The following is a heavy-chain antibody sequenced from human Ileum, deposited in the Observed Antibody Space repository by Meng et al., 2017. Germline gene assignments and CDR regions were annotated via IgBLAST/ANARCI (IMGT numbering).Heavy chain of an antibody. CDR2: TNPKTGLT. D-gene: IGHD2-21*01. CDR3: VTQNNYFDYGGPPGDY. CDR1: GYPFTGYY. V-gene: IGHV1-2*02. J-gene: IGHJ4*02. Sequence: ASVKVSCKASGYPFTGYYIHWLRQAPGQGLEWMGWTNPKTGLTNYAQQFQGRVSMTRDTSLSTADMELNRLTSDDTAVYYCVTQNNYFDYGGPPGDYWGQGTLVTVSS.